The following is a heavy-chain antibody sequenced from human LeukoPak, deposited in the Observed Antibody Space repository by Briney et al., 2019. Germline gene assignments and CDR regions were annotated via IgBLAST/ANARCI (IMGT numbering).Heavy chain of an antibody. CDR3: ARGLTYYDILTGYYNGYYFDY. D-gene: IGHD3-9*01. CDR2: ISYDGSNK. CDR1: GFTFSNYG. V-gene: IGHV3-30*03. J-gene: IGHJ4*02. Sequence: PGGSLRLSCAASGFTFSNYGIHWVRQAPGKGLEWVAVISYDGSNKYYADSVKGRFTISRDNSKNTLYLQMNSLRAEDTAVYYCARGLTYYDILTGYYNGYYFDYWGQGTLVTVSS.